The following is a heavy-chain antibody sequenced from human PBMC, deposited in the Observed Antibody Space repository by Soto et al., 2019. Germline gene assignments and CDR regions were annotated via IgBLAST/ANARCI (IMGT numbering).Heavy chain of an antibody. V-gene: IGHV4-34*01. CDR2: INHSGST. D-gene: IGHD4-17*01. CDR3: ASTTVTTSTRYYYYGMDV. CDR1: GGSFSGYY. Sequence: SETLSLTCAVYGGSFSGYYWSWIRQPPGKGLEWIGEINHSGSTNYNPSLKSRVTISVDTSKNQFSLKLSSVTAADTAVYYCASTTVTTSTRYYYYGMDVWGQGTTVTVSS. J-gene: IGHJ6*02.